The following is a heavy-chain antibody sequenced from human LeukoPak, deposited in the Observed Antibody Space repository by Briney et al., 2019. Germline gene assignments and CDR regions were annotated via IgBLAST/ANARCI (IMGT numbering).Heavy chain of an antibody. CDR1: GFTFSSYA. V-gene: IGHV3-23*01. D-gene: IGHD3-10*01. J-gene: IGHJ4*02. Sequence: GGSLRLSCAASGFTFSSYAMSWVRQAPGKGLEWVSAISGSGGSTYYADSVKGRFTISRDNSKNTLYLQMNSLRAEDTAVYYCAKKEIYSGSGAYYFDYWGQGTLVTVSS. CDR3: AKKEIYSGSGAYYFDY. CDR2: ISGSGGST.